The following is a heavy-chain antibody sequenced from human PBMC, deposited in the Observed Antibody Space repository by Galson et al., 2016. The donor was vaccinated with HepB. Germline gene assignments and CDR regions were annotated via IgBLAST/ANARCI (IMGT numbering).Heavy chain of an antibody. J-gene: IGHJ3*02. D-gene: IGHD3-16*01. V-gene: IGHV3-13*04. CDR1: GFTFSRYD. CDR3: ARESTGRGVDAFDI. Sequence: SLRLSCAASGFTFSRYDIHWVRQVTGKGLQWVSAIGGAGDTYYSGSVKGRFTISRENAKNSLYLQMNSLTAGDTAVYYCARESTGRGVDAFDIWGRGTMVIVSS. CDR2: IGGAGDT.